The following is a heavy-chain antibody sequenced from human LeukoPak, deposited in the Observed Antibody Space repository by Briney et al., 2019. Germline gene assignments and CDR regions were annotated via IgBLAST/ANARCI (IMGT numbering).Heavy chain of an antibody. CDR1: GFTFSSYA. D-gene: IGHD6-19*01. V-gene: IGHV3-23*01. J-gene: IGHJ4*02. CDR3: AKIPVSYSSGWSNFDY. Sequence: GGSLRLSCAASGFTFSSYAMRWVRQAPVKGLEWVSGISGSGGSTYYADSLKGRFTISSDNSKNTLYLQMNSLSAEDTAVYYCAKIPVSYSSGWSNFDYWGQGTLVTVSS. CDR2: ISGSGGST.